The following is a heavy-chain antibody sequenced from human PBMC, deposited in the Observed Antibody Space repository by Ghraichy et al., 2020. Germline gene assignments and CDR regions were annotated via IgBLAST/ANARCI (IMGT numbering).Heavy chain of an antibody. CDR3: ARVRRWSPYDSSGYYSLSVDY. Sequence: SETLSLTCTVSGGSISSYYWSWIRQPPGKGLEWIGYIYYSGSTNYNPSLKSRVTISVDTSKNQFSLKLSSVTAADTAVYYCARVRRWSPYDSSGYYSLSVDYWGQGTLVTVSS. CDR1: GGSISSYY. D-gene: IGHD3-22*01. V-gene: IGHV4-59*01. CDR2: IYYSGST. J-gene: IGHJ4*02.